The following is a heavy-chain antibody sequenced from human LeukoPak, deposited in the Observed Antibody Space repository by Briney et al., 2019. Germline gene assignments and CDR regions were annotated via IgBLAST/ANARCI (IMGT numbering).Heavy chain of an antibody. Sequence: PGGSLRLSCAPSGFTFSTCAMSWVRQAPGKGLECVSGISGSGGTTNYAESVKGRFTISRDNSKNTLYLHMNSLRAEDTAVYYCARHTIGSPIYYFDYWGQGTLVTVSS. D-gene: IGHD1-26*01. CDR3: ARHTIGSPIYYFDY. CDR1: GFTFSTCA. CDR2: ISGSGGTT. J-gene: IGHJ4*02. V-gene: IGHV3-23*01.